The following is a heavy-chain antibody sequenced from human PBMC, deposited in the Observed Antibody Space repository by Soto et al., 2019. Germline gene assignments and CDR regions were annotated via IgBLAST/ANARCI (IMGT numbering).Heavy chain of an antibody. CDR1: GFTFSSYG. Sequence: PGGSLRLSCAASGFTFSSYGMHWVRQAPGKGLEWVAVISYDGSNKYYADSVKGRFTISRDNSKNTLYLQMNSLRAEDTAVYYCAKDREGITMVRGVIIRAPWFDPWGQGTLVTVSS. CDR3: AKDREGITMVRGVIIRAPWFDP. J-gene: IGHJ5*02. CDR2: ISYDGSNK. D-gene: IGHD3-10*01. V-gene: IGHV3-30*18.